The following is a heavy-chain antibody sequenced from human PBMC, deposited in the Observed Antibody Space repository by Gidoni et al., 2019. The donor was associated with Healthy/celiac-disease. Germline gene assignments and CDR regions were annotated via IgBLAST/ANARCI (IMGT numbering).Heavy chain of an antibody. CDR2: IGYDGSNK. D-gene: IGHD4-17*01. J-gene: IGHJ4*02. Sequence: QVQLVESGGGVVQPGRSLRLSCAASGFTFSSHGMPWVRQAPGKGLEWVAVIGYDGSNKYYADSVKGRFTISRDNSKNTLYLQMNSLRAEDTAVYYCARGSAATHPDYGDYVDNFDYWGQGTLVTVSS. V-gene: IGHV3-33*01. CDR1: GFTFSSHG. CDR3: ARGSAATHPDYGDYVDNFDY.